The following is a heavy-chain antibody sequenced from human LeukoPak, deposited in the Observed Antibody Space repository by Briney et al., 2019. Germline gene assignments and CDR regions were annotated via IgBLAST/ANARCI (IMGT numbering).Heavy chain of an antibody. Sequence: SGGSLRLSCAASGFTFSSYAMSWVRQAPGKGPMWVSRICPDGTGISYADSVKARFTTSRDNAKNTVYLQMNSLREEDTAVYYCVRDFRSADYWGQGTLVTVSS. V-gene: IGHV3-74*01. CDR2: ICPDGTGI. J-gene: IGHJ4*02. CDR3: VRDFRSADY. CDR1: GFTFSSYA.